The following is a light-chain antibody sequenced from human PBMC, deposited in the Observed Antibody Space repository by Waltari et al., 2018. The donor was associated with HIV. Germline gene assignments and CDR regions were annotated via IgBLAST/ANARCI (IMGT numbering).Light chain of an antibody. Sequence: QLVLPQSPSSSASLRASLKLPCTLTRWHSSYAIPTPQQQPEKGPRYLMKLNSDGSHSKGDGIPDRFSGSSSGAERYLTSSSLQSEDEADYYCQTWGTGSWVFGGGTKLTVL. CDR2: LNSDGSH. CDR3: QTWGTGSWV. J-gene: IGLJ3*02. V-gene: IGLV4-69*01. CDR1: RWHSSYA.